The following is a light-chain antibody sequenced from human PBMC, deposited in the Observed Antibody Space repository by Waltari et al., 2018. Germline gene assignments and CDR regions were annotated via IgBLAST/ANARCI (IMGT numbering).Light chain of an antibody. CDR1: ALPKQY. J-gene: IGLJ2*01. Sequence: SYELTQPPSVSVSPGQTASITCSGDALPKQYAYWYQQKPGQAPVQVIYKDAERPSGIPGRFSVSVSGTTVTLIISGVQAEDEADYYCQSADTNNIVVFGGGTKLTV. CDR3: QSADTNNIVV. V-gene: IGLV3-25*03. CDR2: KDA.